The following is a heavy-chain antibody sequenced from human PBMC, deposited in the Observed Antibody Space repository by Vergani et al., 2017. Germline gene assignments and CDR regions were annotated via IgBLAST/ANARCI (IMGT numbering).Heavy chain of an antibody. V-gene: IGHV3-23*01. Sequence: EVQLLESGGGLVQPGGSLRLSCAASGFTFSSYAMSWVRQAPGKGLEWVSAISGSGGSTYYADSVKGRFTISRENSNNTLYLQMNSLRAEDTAVYYCAKPPVPLGYYRGYWGQGTLVTVSS. CDR3: AKPPVPLGYYRGY. CDR2: ISGSGGST. CDR1: GFTFSSYA. J-gene: IGHJ4*02. D-gene: IGHD3-3*01.